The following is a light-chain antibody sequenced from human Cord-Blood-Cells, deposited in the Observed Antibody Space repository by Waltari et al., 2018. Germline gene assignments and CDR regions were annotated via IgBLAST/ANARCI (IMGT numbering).Light chain of an antibody. CDR2: EGS. CDR1: SSDVGSYNL. Sequence: QSALTQPASVSGCPGQSTTISCTGTSSDVGSYNLVSWYKQQPGKPTKLMIYEGSKRPSGVSNRFSRYKSRNAASLTISVLQAEDVADYCCCSYAGSSTVFGGGTKLTVL. CDR3: CSYAGSSTV. V-gene: IGLV2-23*01. J-gene: IGLJ3*02.